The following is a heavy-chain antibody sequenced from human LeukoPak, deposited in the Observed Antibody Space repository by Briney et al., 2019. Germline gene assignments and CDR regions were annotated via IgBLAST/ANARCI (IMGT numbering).Heavy chain of an antibody. D-gene: IGHD2-15*01. CDR2: IIPIFGTA. J-gene: IGHJ6*02. CDR1: GGTFSSYA. V-gene: IGHV1-69*06. CDR3: ARTGTYCSGGSCYWGYYYYGMDV. Sequence: SVKVSCKASGGTFSSYAISWVRQAPGQGLEWMGGIIPIFGTANYAQKFQGRVTITADKSTSTAYMELSSLRSEDTAVYYCARTGTYCSGGSCYWGYYYYGMDVWGQGTTVTVSS.